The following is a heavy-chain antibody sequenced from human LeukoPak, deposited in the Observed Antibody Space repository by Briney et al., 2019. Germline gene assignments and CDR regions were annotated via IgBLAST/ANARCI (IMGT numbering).Heavy chain of an antibody. CDR2: IIQDGSEK. CDR1: GFTFRNYW. CDR3: AIFGVRGVRVYGMDV. J-gene: IGHJ6*02. V-gene: IGHV3-7*01. Sequence: PGGSLRLSCAASGFTFRNYWMSWVRQAPGKGLEWVANIIQDGSEKYYVDSVKGRFTISRDNAKNSLYLQMNSLRAEDTAVYYCAIFGVRGVRVYGMDVWGQGTTVTVSS. D-gene: IGHD3-10*01.